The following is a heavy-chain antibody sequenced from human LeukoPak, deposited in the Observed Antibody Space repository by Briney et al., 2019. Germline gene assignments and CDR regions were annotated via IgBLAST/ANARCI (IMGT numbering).Heavy chain of an antibody. J-gene: IGHJ4*02. CDR1: GFTFDDYG. V-gene: IGHV3-20*04. CDR2: INWNGGSK. D-gene: IGHD3-10*01. Sequence: AGGSLRLSCAASGFTFDDYGMSWVRQAPGKGLEWVSGINWNGGSKGYADSVKGRFTISRDSAKNSLYLQMNSLRAEDTALYYCARGFGSRSYTIFDYWGQGTLVTVSS. CDR3: ARGFGSRSYTIFDY.